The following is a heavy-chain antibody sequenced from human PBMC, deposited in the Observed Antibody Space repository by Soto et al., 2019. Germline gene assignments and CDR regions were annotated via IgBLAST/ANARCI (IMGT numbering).Heavy chain of an antibody. CDR1: GFTFSSHG. J-gene: IGHJ4*02. V-gene: IGHV3-33*01. CDR3: ARDGAEEMATIPLDY. Sequence: GGSLRLSCAASGFTFSSHGMHWVRQAPGRGLEWVAVIWYDGSNKYYADSVKGRFTISRDNSKNTLYLQMNSLRAEDTAVYYCARDGAEEMATIPLDYWGQGTLVTVSS. D-gene: IGHD5-12*01. CDR2: IWYDGSNK.